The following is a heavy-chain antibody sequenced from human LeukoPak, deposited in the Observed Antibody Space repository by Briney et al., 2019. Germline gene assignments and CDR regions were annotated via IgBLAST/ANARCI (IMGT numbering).Heavy chain of an antibody. CDR3: ARPYDFWSGYYAY. CDR2: IWYDGSNK. V-gene: IGHV3-33*01. D-gene: IGHD3-3*01. Sequence: AGGSLRLSCAASGFTFSSYGMHWVRQAPGKGLEWVAVIWYDGSNKYYADSVKGRFTISRDNSKNTLYLQMNSLRAEDTAVYYCARPYDFWSGYYAYWGQGTLVTVSS. CDR1: GFTFSSYG. J-gene: IGHJ4*02.